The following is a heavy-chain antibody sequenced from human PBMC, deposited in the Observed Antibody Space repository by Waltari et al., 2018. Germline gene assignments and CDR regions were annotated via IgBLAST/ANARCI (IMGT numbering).Heavy chain of an antibody. CDR2: VGPNNGKR. J-gene: IGHJ5*02. D-gene: IGHD2-15*01. V-gene: IGHV1-18*04. Sequence: QVQLVQSGAEVKKPGASVKVSCKASGYIFTTYTVTWVRQAPGQGLEWMGWVGPNNGKRNYSRKLQGRLTLTTDASSSTAFMELRSLKSDDTAVYYCARRTSATGFDPWGQGTLVIVSS. CDR1: GYIFTTYT. CDR3: ARRTSATGFDP.